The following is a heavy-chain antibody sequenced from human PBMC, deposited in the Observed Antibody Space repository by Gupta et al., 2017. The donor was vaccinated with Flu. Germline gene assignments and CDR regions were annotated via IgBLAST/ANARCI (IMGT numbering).Heavy chain of an antibody. CDR3: VREGGSHLGDLDC. D-gene: IGHD1-26*01. J-gene: IGHJ4*02. CDR1: GFTLSTHW. V-gene: IGHV3-74*01. Sequence: EVQLVESGGGLVQPGGSLRLSCAASGFTLSTHWMHWVRQAPGKGLVWVSRINRDGSSTSYADSVKGRFTLSRDNAKNTLDLQMNNLRAEDTAVYYCVREGGSHLGDLDCWGQGTLVTVSS. CDR2: INRDGSST.